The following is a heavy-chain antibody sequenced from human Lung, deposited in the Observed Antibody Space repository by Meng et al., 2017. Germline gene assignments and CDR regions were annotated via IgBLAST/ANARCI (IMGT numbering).Heavy chain of an antibody. V-gene: IGHV1-18*01. Sequence: QVQLVQSGAEVKKPGASVKLACKASGYTFIRYGISWVRQAPGQGLEWMGWISTYNGNTNYAQKFQGRVTMTTDTSTSTAYMELRSLRSDDTAVYYCAVMGLYGDYDNWYFDLWGRGTLVTVSS. CDR3: AVMGLYGDYDNWYFDL. CDR2: ISTYNGNT. D-gene: IGHD4-17*01. CDR1: GYTFIRYG. J-gene: IGHJ2*01.